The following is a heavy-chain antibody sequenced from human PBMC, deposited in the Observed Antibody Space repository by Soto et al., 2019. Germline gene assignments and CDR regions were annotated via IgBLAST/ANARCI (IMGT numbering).Heavy chain of an antibody. V-gene: IGHV1-69*06. CDR3: ARGLGASTRSNWFDP. CDR1: GGTFSSYA. D-gene: IGHD1-26*01. Sequence: ASVKVSCKASGGTFSSYAISWVRQAPGQGLEWMGGIIPIFGTANYAQKFQGRVTVTADKSTSTAYMELSSLRSEDTAVYYCARGLGASTRSNWFDPWGQGTLVTVSS. J-gene: IGHJ5*02. CDR2: IIPIFGTA.